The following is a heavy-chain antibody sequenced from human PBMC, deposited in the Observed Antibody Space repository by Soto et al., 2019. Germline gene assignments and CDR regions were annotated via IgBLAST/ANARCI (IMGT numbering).Heavy chain of an antibody. CDR3: ARGSTMQGNRLED. V-gene: IGHV3-74*01. J-gene: IGHJ4*02. CDR2: INRGGSST. D-gene: IGHD3-3*01. Sequence: EVQLVESGGGLVQPGGSLRLSCAASRFTFSTYYMHWVRRAPGKGLEWVTGINRGGSSTWYADSVKGRFTISRDNAKNTLHLQMKSLRDEDTAVYYCARGSTMQGNRLEDWGLGTQVTVSS. CDR1: RFTFSTYY.